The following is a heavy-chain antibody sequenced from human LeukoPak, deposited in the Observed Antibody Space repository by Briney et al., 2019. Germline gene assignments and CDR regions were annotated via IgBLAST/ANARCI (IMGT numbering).Heavy chain of an antibody. CDR1: GFTVTNIY. CDR3: AGGQPYYDTLTGGLDY. CDR2: IYRGGGT. Sequence: PGESLTLSCAASGFTVTNIYMTWVRQAPGKGLEWVSIIYRGGGTYYADSVKGRFTSSRDISRNRLYIKMNSLRVEDTAVYYCAGGQPYYDTLTGGLDYWGQGTLVTVSS. V-gene: IGHV3-53*01. D-gene: IGHD3-9*01. J-gene: IGHJ4*02.